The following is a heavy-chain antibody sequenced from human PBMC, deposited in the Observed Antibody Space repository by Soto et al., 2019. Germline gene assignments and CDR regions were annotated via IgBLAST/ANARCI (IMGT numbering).Heavy chain of an antibody. Sequence: QVQVVQSGAEVKKPGSSVKVSCKASGGTFRNDIITWVRQAPGQGLEWMGRIIPLLDIANYAQKFQGRVTITADKSTSTAYMELNSLRSEDTAVYYCVRDSPIGSTYSGYDGIDYWGQGTLVTVSS. D-gene: IGHD5-12*01. CDR2: IIPLLDIA. CDR3: VRDSPIGSTYSGYDGIDY. CDR1: GGTFRNDI. V-gene: IGHV1-69*08. J-gene: IGHJ4*02.